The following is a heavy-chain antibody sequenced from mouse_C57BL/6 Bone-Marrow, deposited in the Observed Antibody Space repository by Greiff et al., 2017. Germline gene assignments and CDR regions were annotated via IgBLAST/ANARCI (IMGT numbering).Heavy chain of an antibody. D-gene: IGHD2-2*01. CDR3: ASPIYYGYDRFAY. J-gene: IGHJ3*01. CDR1: GFTFSSYG. CDR2: ISSGGSYT. Sequence: EVQRVESGGDLVKPGGSLKLSCAASGFTFSSYGMSWVRQTPDKRLEWVATISSGGSYTYYPDSVKGRFTISRDNAKNTLYLQMSSLKSEDTAMYYCASPIYYGYDRFAYWGQGTLVTVSA. V-gene: IGHV5-6*01.